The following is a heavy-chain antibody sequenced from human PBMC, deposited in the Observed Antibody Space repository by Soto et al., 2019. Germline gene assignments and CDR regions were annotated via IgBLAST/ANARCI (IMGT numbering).Heavy chain of an antibody. J-gene: IGHJ4*02. D-gene: IGHD6-13*01. CDR2: IYWDDDK. CDR1: GFSLSTRGVG. V-gene: IGHV2-5*02. CDR3: AHSPYQQLASEY. Sequence: GPTLVNPTQTLTLTCTFSGFSLSTRGVGVGWIRQPPGKALECLALIYWDDDKRYSPSLKSRLTITKDTSKNQVVLTMTNMDPVDTATYYCAHSPYQQLASEYWGQGILVTVSA.